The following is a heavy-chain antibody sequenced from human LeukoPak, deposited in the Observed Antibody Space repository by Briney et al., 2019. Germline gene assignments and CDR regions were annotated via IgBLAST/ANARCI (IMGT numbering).Heavy chain of an antibody. D-gene: IGHD5-12*01. V-gene: IGHV4-4*07. CDR2: IYTSGST. Sequence: SETLSLTCTVSGGSISSYCWSWIRQPAGKGLEWIGRIYTSGSTNYNPSLKSRVTMSVDASKNQFSLKLSSVTAADTAVYYCAGSAKGTWLIYWGQGTLVTLSS. J-gene: IGHJ4*02. CDR3: AGSAKGTWLIY. CDR1: GGSISSYC.